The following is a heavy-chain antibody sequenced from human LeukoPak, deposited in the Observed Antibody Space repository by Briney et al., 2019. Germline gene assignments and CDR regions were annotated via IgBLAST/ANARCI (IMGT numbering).Heavy chain of an antibody. CDR2: IKSKTDGGTT. D-gene: IGHD5-24*01. V-gene: IGHV3-15*01. J-gene: IGHJ6*03. Sequence: GGSLRLSCAASGFTFSNAWMSWVRQAPGKGLEWVGRIKSKTDGGTTDYAAPVKGRFTISRDDSKNTLYLQMNSLKTEDTAMYYCTTKDGYNSYGYYYYYMDVWGKGTTVTVSS. CDR1: GFTFSNAW. CDR3: TTKDGYNSYGYYYYYMDV.